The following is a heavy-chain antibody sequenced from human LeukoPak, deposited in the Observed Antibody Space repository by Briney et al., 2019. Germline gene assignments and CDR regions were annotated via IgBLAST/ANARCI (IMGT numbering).Heavy chain of an antibody. CDR1: GDSIVSDPYY. D-gene: IGHD3-3*01. V-gene: IGHV4-61*02. Sequence: SETLSLTCTVSGDSIVSDPYYLSWIRQPARKVLEWVVRMRISRTTNYHPSFKSRPTISADTSKNQFSLMLTSVTAADTAVYYCARDRFGDHSQNYYELGYWGQGKLVTISS. CDR2: MRISRTT. J-gene: IGHJ4*02. CDR3: ARDRFGDHSQNYYELGY.